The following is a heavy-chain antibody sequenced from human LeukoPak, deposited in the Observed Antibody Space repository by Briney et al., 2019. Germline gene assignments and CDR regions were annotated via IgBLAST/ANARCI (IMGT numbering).Heavy chain of an antibody. J-gene: IGHJ4*02. CDR3: AGQWFGELSR. CDR2: FYYSGST. Sequence: SEPLSLTCTVSGGFISSLYGSWLRQPPGEGVEWMGYFYYSGSTNYNPSLKSRVTRSVDTSKHQVSLKLGSVAAGGAVVYYCAGQWFGELSRWGQGTLVTVSS. CDR1: GGFISSLY. D-gene: IGHD3-10*01. V-gene: IGHV4-59*11.